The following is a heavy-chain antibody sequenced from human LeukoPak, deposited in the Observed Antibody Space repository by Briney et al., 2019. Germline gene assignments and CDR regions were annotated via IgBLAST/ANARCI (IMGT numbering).Heavy chain of an antibody. CDR3: ARGHTAVTQHFDF. D-gene: IGHD4-17*01. CDR1: GFTFTTYS. J-gene: IGHJ4*02. CDR2: ISSGSSAI. Sequence: PGGSLRLSCEASGFTFTTYSVTWVRQAPGKGLEWVSIISSGSSAIFSADALKGRFTISRDDAKNLLYLDMNSLRAEDTAVYYCARGHTAVTQHFDFWGQGTLVTVSS. V-gene: IGHV3-21*01.